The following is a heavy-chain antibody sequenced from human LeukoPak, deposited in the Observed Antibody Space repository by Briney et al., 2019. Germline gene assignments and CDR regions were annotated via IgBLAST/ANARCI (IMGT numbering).Heavy chain of an antibody. D-gene: IGHD5/OR15-5a*01. Sequence: GGSLRLSCAASGFTFSTYAMNWVRQAPGKGLEWVSSITGPSRNTYYADSVKGRFAISRDDSKNTVYLQMDNLRADDTAVYYCAKEGSPNVYHFFYMDVWGKGTTVTVSS. CDR1: GFTFSTYA. V-gene: IGHV3-23*01. J-gene: IGHJ6*03. CDR2: ITGPSRNT. CDR3: AKEGSPNVYHFFYMDV.